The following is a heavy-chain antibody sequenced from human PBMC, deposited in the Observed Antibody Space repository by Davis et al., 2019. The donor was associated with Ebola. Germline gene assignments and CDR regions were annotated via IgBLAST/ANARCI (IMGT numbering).Heavy chain of an antibody. CDR3: ARVPDTSYSSSWYVGWFDP. Sequence: PSETLSLTCTVSGGSISSGSYYWSWIRQPAGKGLEWIGHIYTSGSTNYNPSLKSRVTISVDTSKNQFSLKLSSVTAADTAVYYCARVPDTSYSSSWYVGWFDPWGQGTLVTVSS. J-gene: IGHJ5*02. CDR1: GGSISSGSYY. D-gene: IGHD6-13*01. V-gene: IGHV4-61*09. CDR2: IYTSGST.